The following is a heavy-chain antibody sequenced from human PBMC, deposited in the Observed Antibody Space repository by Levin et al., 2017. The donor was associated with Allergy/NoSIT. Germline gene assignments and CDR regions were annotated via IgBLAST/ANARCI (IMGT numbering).Heavy chain of an antibody. CDR1: GFTFDDYA. J-gene: IGHJ4*02. CDR3: TRAHLRSYCLGDFYSYYFDY. V-gene: IGHV3-49*03. CDR2: IGSKPFGGPT. D-gene: IGHD2-21*02. Sequence: GESLKISCTASGFTFDDYALSWFRQAPGKGLEWVGFIGSKPFGGPTEYAASVRGRFTISRDDSKSIAYLHMNNLKTEDTAVYYCTRAHLRSYCLGDFYSYYFDYWGQGSLVSVSS.